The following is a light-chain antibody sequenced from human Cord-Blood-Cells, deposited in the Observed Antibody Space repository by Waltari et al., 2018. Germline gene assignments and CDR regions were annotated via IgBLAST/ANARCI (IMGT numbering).Light chain of an antibody. Sequence: DIVMTQSPDSLAVSLGGRATINCKSSQSVLYSSNNKNYLAWYQQKPGQPPKLLIYWASTRESGVPDRVSGSGSGTDFTLTISSLQAEDVAVYYCQQYYSTPHSFGQGTKLEIK. CDR1: QSVLYSSNNKNY. V-gene: IGKV4-1*01. CDR2: WAS. J-gene: IGKJ2*03. CDR3: QQYYSTPHS.